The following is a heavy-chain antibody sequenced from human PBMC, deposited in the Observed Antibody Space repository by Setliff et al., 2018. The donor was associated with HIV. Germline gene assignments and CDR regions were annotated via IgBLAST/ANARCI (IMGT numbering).Heavy chain of an antibody. CDR3: ARASTYYFASGTREFDY. Sequence: GGSLRLSCAASGFTFSSYAMSWVRQAPGKGLEWVSAISGSGGSTYYADSVKGRFTTSRDNSKNTLYLQMNSLRAEDTAVYYCARASTYYFASGTREFDYWGQGSLVTVSS. CDR1: GFTFSSYA. CDR2: ISGSGGST. J-gene: IGHJ4*02. V-gene: IGHV3-23*01. D-gene: IGHD3-10*01.